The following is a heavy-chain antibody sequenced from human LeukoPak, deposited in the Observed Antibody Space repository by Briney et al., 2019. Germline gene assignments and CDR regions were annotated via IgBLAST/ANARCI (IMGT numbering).Heavy chain of an antibody. J-gene: IGHJ4*02. CDR2: IYHSGST. CDR3: ARQLQGGISPWIFDY. CDR1: GYSISSGYY. D-gene: IGHD1-1*01. V-gene: IGHV4-38-2*01. Sequence: SETLSLTCVVSGYSISSGYYWGWIRQPPGKGLEWIGSIYHSGSTYYNPSLKSRVTISVDTSKNQFSLKLTSVTAADTAVYSCARQLQGGISPWIFDYWGQGTLITVSS.